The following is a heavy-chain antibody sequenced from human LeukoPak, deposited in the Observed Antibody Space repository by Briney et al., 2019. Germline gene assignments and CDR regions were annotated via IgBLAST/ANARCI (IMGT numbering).Heavy chain of an antibody. CDR2: INPNSGGT. J-gene: IGHJ4*02. CDR1: GYTFTGYY. D-gene: IGHD3-22*01. V-gene: IGHV1-2*02. CDR3: ARVLTYYYDSSGEGFDY. Sequence: ASVKVSCKASGYTFTGYYMHWVRQAPGQGLEWMGWINPNSGGTNYAQKFQGRVTMTRDTSISTAYMELSRLRSDDTAVYYRARVLTYYYDSSGEGFDYWGQGTLVTVSS.